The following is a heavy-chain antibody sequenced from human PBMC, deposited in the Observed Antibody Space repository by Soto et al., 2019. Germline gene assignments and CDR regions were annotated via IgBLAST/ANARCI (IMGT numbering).Heavy chain of an antibody. CDR2: IYYSGST. D-gene: IGHD6-6*01. Sequence: SETLSLTCTVSGGSVNSDSYYWSWIRQPPGKGLEWIGYIYYSGSTNYNPSLKSRVTISVDTSKNQFSLKLSSVTAADTAVYYCAGGIAARPLGYWGQGTLVTVSS. CDR3: AGGIAARPLGY. CDR1: GGSVNSDSYY. J-gene: IGHJ4*02. V-gene: IGHV4-61*01.